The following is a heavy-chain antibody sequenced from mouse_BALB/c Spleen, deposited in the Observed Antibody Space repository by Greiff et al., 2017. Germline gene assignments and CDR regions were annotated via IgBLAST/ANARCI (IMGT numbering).Heavy chain of an antibody. CDR2: ISSGGSYT. V-gene: IGHV5-6*01. CDR3: ARPNWEKGYWYFDV. D-gene: IGHD4-1*01. J-gene: IGHJ1*01. CDR1: GFTFSSYG. Sequence: EVKLMESGGDLVKPGGSLKLSCAASGFTFSSYGMSWVRQTPDKRLEWVATISSGGSYTYYPDSVKGRFTISRDNAKNTLYLQMSSLKSEDTAMYYCARPNWEKGYWYFDVWGAGTTVTVSS.